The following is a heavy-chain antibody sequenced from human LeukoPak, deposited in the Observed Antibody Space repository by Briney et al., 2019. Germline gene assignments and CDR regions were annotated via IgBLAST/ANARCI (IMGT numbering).Heavy chain of an antibody. J-gene: IGHJ4*02. Sequence: PGGSLRLSCAASGFTFSSYAMSWVRQAPGRGLEWVSAIGGSGGSTYYADSVKGRFTISRDNSKNTLYLQMNSLRAEDTAVYYCAKDPWIQLWFTPYYFDYWGQGTLVTVSS. D-gene: IGHD5-18*01. CDR2: IGGSGGST. CDR1: GFTFSSYA. V-gene: IGHV3-23*01. CDR3: AKDPWIQLWFTPYYFDY.